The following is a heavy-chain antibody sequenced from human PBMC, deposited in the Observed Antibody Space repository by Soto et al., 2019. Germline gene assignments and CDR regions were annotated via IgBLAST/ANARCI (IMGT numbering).Heavy chain of an antibody. CDR2: ISAYNGNT. Sequence: GASVKVSCKASGYTFTSYGISWVRQAPGQGLEWMGWISAYNGNTNYAQKLQGRVTMTTDTSTSTAYMELRSLRSDDTAVYYCARPIAEAVVYYGMDVWGQGTTVTVSS. CDR3: ARPIAEAVVYYGMDV. D-gene: IGHD6-13*01. CDR1: GYTFTSYG. J-gene: IGHJ6*02. V-gene: IGHV1-18*04.